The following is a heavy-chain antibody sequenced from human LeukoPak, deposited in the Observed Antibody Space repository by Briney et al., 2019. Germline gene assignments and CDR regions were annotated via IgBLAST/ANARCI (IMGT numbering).Heavy chain of an antibody. V-gene: IGHV3-74*01. CDR1: GFTFSNNW. CDR2: INSDGSTT. J-gene: IGHJ4*02. CDR3: ARDGTREFDY. D-gene: IGHD1-26*01. Sequence: PGGSLRLSCAASGFTFSNNWMHWVRHAPGKGLVWVSRINSDGSTTSYADSVRGRFTISRDNAKNTLYLQMNSLRAEDTAVYYCARDGTREFDYWGQGTLVTVSS.